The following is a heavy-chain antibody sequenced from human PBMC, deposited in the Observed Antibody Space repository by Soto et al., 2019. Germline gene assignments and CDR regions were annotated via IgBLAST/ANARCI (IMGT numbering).Heavy chain of an antibody. CDR1: GFTFSDYY. J-gene: IGHJ4*02. V-gene: IGHV3-11*01. D-gene: IGHD3-16*02. CDR2: ISSSGSTI. CDR3: ARGPYDYVLGSDPPHFDY. Sequence: QVQLVESGGGLVKPGGSLRLSCAASGFTFSDYYMSWIRQAPGKGLEWVSYISSSGSTIYYADSVKGRFNISRDNAKKSLYMKMNSLRAEETAVYYCARGPYDYVLGSDPPHFDYWGQGTLVTVSS.